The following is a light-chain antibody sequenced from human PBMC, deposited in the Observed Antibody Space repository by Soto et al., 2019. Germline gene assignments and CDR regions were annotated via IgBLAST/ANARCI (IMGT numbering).Light chain of an antibody. CDR1: QGINNH. Sequence: DIQMTQSPSSLSASVGDRVTITCRASQGINNHLAWFQQQPGKAPKSLIYGASSLHSGAPSKFSGSGSGTDFTLTISSLQPEDVATYYCQQYDTYPLTFGGGTKVEI. J-gene: IGKJ4*01. CDR2: GAS. V-gene: IGKV1-16*02. CDR3: QQYDTYPLT.